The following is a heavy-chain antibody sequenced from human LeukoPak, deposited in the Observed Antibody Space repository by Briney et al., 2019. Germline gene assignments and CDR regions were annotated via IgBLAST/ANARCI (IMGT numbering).Heavy chain of an antibody. CDR1: GGSISSYY. CDR3: ARLAVAGTALDY. D-gene: IGHD6-19*01. J-gene: IGHJ4*02. V-gene: IGHV4-59*13. CDR2: IYYSGST. Sequence: SETLSLTCTVSGGSISSYYWSWIRQPPGKGLERIGYIYYSGSTNYNPSLKSRVTISVDTSKNQFSLKLSSVTAADAAVYYCARLAVAGTALDYWGQGTLVTVSS.